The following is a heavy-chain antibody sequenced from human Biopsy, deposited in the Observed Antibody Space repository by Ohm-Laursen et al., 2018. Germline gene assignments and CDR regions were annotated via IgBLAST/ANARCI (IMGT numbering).Heavy chain of an antibody. Sequence: GSSVKVSCKASGYTFTGYHVHWVRQAPGQGLEWMGWINAKTGDTNYVQKFQGRVTMTRDASISTAYVDLSSLRSDDTAVYYCTRGGYYYDSLAYYYWFDPWGQGTLDTVSS. V-gene: IGHV1-2*02. CDR2: INAKTGDT. J-gene: IGHJ5*02. CDR1: GYTFTGYH. CDR3: TRGGYYYDSLAYYYWFDP. D-gene: IGHD3-22*01.